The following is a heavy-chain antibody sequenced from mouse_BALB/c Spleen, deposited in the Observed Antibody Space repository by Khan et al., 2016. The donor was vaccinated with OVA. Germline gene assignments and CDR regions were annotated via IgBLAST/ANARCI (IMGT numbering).Heavy chain of an antibody. J-gene: IGHJ4*01. CDR3: ARVYGNYVMDY. Sequence: EVELVESGGGLVQPGGSLKLSCATSGFTFSDYYMYWVRQTPEKRLEWVAYISNGGGSTYYPDTVKGRFTISRDNAKNTLYLQMSRLKSEDTAMYYCARVYGNYVMDYWGQGTSVTVSS. V-gene: IGHV5-12*02. CDR1: GFTFSDYY. D-gene: IGHD2-1*01. CDR2: ISNGGGST.